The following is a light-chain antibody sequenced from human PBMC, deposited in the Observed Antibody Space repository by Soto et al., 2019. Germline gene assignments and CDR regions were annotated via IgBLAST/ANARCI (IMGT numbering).Light chain of an antibody. CDR1: QSVLYSSNNKNY. V-gene: IGKV4-1*01. CDR3: QQYDSTPLT. CDR2: WAS. Sequence: DIMMTQSPDSLAVSLGARATINCKSSQSVLYSSNNKNYLAWYQQKPGQPPKLLIYWASTRESGVPDRFSGSGSGTDFPLTISSLQAEDVAVYYCQQYDSTPLTFGGGTKVEIK. J-gene: IGKJ4*01.